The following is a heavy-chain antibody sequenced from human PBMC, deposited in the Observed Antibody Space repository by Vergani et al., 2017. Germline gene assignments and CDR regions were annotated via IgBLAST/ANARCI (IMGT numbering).Heavy chain of an antibody. CDR2: VYPSGTT. V-gene: IGHV4-61*02. CDR1: GVSMQSGSFY. J-gene: IGHJ5*02. CDR3: AGGETRTDWFDP. Sequence: QVQLHESGPGLVKPSETLSLICSVSGVSMQSGSFYWTWIRQTAERRLEWMGRVYPSGTTNYNPSLNGRVTIFVDKSKNVLSLGLSSVTAADTAVYYCAGGETRTDWFDPWGQGTLVTVSS. D-gene: IGHD3-16*01.